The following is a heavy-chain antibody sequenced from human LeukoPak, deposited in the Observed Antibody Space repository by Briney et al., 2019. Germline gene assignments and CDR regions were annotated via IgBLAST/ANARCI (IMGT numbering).Heavy chain of an antibody. D-gene: IGHD3-3*02. V-gene: IGHV4-34*01. J-gene: IGHJ4*02. CDR1: GGSFSGYY. CDR2: INHSGST. Sequence: SETLSLTCAVYGGSFSGYYWSWIRQPPGKGLEWIGEINHSGSTNYNPSLKSRVTISVDTSKNQFSLKLSSVTAADTAVYYCARVISLYWNDYWGQGTLVTVSS. CDR3: ARVISLYWNDY.